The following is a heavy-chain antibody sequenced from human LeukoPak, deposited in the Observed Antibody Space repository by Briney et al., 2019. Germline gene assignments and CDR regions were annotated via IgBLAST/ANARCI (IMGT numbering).Heavy chain of an antibody. CDR2: IYLGGSP. CDR1: GDSIDSSS. J-gene: IGHJ5*02. V-gene: IGHV4-4*07. D-gene: IGHD1-26*01. Sequence: PSETLSLTCTVFGDSIDSSSWSWIRQPVGKGLEWIGRIYLGGSPIYNPSLMSLVTMTVETSKNQFLLWLRSVTAADSAIYYGANWVGNWFDPWGQGTLVTVSS. CDR3: ANWVGNWFDP.